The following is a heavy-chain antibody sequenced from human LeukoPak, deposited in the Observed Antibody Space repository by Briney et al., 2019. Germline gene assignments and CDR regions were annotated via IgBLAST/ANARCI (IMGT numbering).Heavy chain of an antibody. CDR1: GGSFSGYY. J-gene: IGHJ4*02. CDR3: ARALGPVDY. CDR2: IYHSGST. Sequence: PSETLSLTCAVYGGSFSGYYWSWIRQPPGKGLEWIGYIYHSGSTYYNPSLKSRVTISVDRSKNQFSLKLSSVTAADTAVYYCARALGPVDYWGQGTLVTVSS. V-gene: IGHV4-34*01.